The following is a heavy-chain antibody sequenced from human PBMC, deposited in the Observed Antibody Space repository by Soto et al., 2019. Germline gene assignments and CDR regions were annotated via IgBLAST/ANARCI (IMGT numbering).Heavy chain of an antibody. Sequence: EVQLVESGGGLVKPGGSLRLSCAASGFTFSNAWMSWVRQAPGKGLEWVGRIKSKTDGGTTDYAAPVKGRFTISREDSKNTLYLKMNGLKTEDTAVYYCPPLLLWLGELFFDYWAQEPLVPVSS. CDR3: PPLLLWLGELFFDY. D-gene: IGHD3-10*01. CDR1: GFTFSNAW. V-gene: IGHV3-15*01. J-gene: IGHJ4*02. CDR2: IKSKTDGGTT.